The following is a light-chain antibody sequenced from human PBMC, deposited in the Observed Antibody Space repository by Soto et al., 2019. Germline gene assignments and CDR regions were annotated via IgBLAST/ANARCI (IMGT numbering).Light chain of an antibody. J-gene: IGLJ1*01. CDR1: SSDVGGYNY. CDR3: GSFAGNNYV. V-gene: IGLV2-8*01. CDR2: EVN. Sequence: QSALTQPPSASGYPGQSVTLSCAGTSSDVGGYNYVSWYQQHPGKAPKLMIYEVNKRPSGVPDRFSGSKSGNTASLTVSGLQAEDEADYYCGSFAGNNYVFGTGTKLTVL.